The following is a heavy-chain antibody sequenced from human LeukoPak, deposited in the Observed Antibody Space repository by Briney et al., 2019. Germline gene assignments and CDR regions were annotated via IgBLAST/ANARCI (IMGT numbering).Heavy chain of an antibody. V-gene: IGHV1-2*02. D-gene: IGHD6-19*01. CDR2: INPNSGGT. CDR1: GYTFTGYY. J-gene: IGHJ5*02. CDR3: ARVAGYNSGRVGSWFDP. Sequence: GASVKVSCKASGYTFTGYYMHWVRQAPGQGLEWMGWINPNSGGTYYAQKFQGRVTMTSDTSISTAYMELSSLRSEDTAVYYCARVAGYNSGRVGSWFDPWGQGTLVTVSS.